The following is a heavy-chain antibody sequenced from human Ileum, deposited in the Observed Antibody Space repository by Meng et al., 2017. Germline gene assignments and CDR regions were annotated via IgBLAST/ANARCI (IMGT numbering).Heavy chain of an antibody. Sequence: GESLKISCTASGFAFTKYELMWVRQPPGKGLEYISYISDGGNTLRYADSVEGRFTISRDNGKNSLYLQMVSLRVEDTALYYCASGPQYTGSPSYWGHGTLVTVSS. V-gene: IGHV3-48*03. J-gene: IGHJ4*01. CDR3: ASGPQYTGSPSY. D-gene: IGHD1-26*01. CDR2: ISDGGNTL. CDR1: GFAFTKYE.